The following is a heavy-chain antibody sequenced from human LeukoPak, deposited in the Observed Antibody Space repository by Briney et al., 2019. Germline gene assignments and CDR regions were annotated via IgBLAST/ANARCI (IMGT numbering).Heavy chain of an antibody. CDR3: TYDSSGYSFFDY. V-gene: IGHV3-15*07. J-gene: IGHJ4*02. Sequence: GGSLRLSCAASGFTFSNAWMNWVRQAPGKGLEWVGRIKSKTDGGTTDYAAPVKGRFTISRDDSKNTLYLQMNSLKTEDTAVYYCTYDSSGYSFFDYWGQGTLVTVSS. D-gene: IGHD3-22*01. CDR1: GFTFSNAW. CDR2: IKSKTDGGTT.